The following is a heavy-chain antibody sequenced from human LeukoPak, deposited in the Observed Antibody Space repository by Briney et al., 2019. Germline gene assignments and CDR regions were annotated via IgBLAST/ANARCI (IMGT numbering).Heavy chain of an antibody. CDR3: ARRVHGGTLDY. D-gene: IGHD4-23*01. J-gene: IGHJ4*02. V-gene: IGHV4-59*08. CDR1: GGSLSSFY. Sequence: PSETLSLTCTVSGGSLSSFYWSWIRQPPGKGLEWIGYIYYSGSTNYNPSLKGRVTISVDTSKNQFSLRLSSVTAADTAVYYCARRVHGGTLDYWGQGTLVTVSS. CDR2: IYYSGST.